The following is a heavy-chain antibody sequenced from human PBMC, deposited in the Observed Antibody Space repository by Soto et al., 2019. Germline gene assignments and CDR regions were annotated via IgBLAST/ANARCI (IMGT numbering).Heavy chain of an antibody. D-gene: IGHD2-15*01. Sequence: GGSLRLSGSASGFPYISFVLHCVRQDPGKGLEWVAVISNDGFNKYYAASVKGRFTISRDNSKNTVYLQMNSLRAEDTAVYYCATDRTYCSGGICYGRAFDYWGQGSLVTGSS. V-gene: IGHV3-30*03. CDR2: ISNDGFNK. CDR3: ATDRTYCSGGICYGRAFDY. J-gene: IGHJ4*02. CDR1: GFPYISFV.